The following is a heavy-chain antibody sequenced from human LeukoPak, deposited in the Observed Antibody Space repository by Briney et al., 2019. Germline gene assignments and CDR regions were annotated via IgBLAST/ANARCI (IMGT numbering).Heavy chain of an antibody. CDR3: ARDRLISYDNSGYHAFDI. CDR2: IRYDGTNK. V-gene: IGHV3-30*02. CDR1: GFTFSSYG. Sequence: GGSLRLSCAASGFTFSSYGMHWVRQAPGKGLEWVTYIRYDGTNKYYADSVKGRFTISRDNSKNTLYLQMNSLRAEDTALYYCARDRLISYDNSGYHAFDIWGQGTMVTVSS. D-gene: IGHD3-22*01. J-gene: IGHJ3*02.